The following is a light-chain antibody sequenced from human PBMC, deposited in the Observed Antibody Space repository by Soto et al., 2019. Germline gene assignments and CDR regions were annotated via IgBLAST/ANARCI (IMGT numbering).Light chain of an antibody. CDR3: QQYNNWPPRT. CDR1: QSVSSN. CDR2: GAP. J-gene: IGKJ4*01. Sequence: EIVMTQSPATLSVSTGERATLSCRASQSVSSNLAGYQQKPCQAPRLLIYGAPTRATGIPARFSGSGSGTEFTLTISSLQSEDFAVYYCQQYNNWPPRTFGGGTKVASK. V-gene: IGKV3-15*01.